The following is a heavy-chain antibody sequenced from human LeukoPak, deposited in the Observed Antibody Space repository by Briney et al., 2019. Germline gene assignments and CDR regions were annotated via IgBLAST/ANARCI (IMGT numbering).Heavy chain of an antibody. Sequence: SETLSLTCTVSGGSISSYYWSWIRQPPGKGLEWIGYIYYSGSTNYNPSLTSRVTISVDTSKNQFSLKLSSVTAADTAVYYCARAGYGSGSYLLHYFDYWGQGTLVTVSS. CDR3: ARAGYGSGSYLLHYFDY. CDR1: GGSISSYY. V-gene: IGHV4-59*01. D-gene: IGHD3-10*01. J-gene: IGHJ4*02. CDR2: IYYSGST.